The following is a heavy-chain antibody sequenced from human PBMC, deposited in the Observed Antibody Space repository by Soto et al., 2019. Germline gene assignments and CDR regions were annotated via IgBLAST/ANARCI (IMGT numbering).Heavy chain of an antibody. CDR1: CYSLTTYP. Sequence: PGQSQKILFLVPCYSLTTYPTAQMPQMPEKGLEWMGIIYPGDSDTRYSPSFQGQVTISADKSISTAYLQWSSLKASDTAMYYCARSLELRGDYYYGMAVWGQGTTVTVSS. J-gene: IGHJ6*02. V-gene: IGHV5-51*01. D-gene: IGHD1-7*01. CDR2: IYPGDSDT. CDR3: ARSLELRGDYYYGMAV.